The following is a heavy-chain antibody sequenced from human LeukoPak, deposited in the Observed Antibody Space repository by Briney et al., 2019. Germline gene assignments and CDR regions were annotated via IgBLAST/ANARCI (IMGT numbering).Heavy chain of an antibody. CDR1: GGSISSYY. CDR2: IYYSGST. V-gene: IGHV4-59*08. Sequence: SETLSLTCTVSGGSISSYYWSWIRQPPGKGLEWIGYIYYSGSTNYNPSLKSRVTISVDTSKNQFSLKLSSVTAADMAVYYCARLSYGSRLGVWGQGTTVTVSS. J-gene: IGHJ6*02. D-gene: IGHD3-10*01. CDR3: ARLSYGSRLGV.